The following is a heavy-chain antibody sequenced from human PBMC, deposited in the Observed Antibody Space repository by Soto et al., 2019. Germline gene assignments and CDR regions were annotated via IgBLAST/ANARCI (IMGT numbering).Heavy chain of an antibody. CDR2: IIPIFGTA. Sequence: SVKVSCKASGGTFSSYAISWARQAPGQGLEWMGGIIPIFGTANYAQKFQGRVTITADESTSTAYMELSSLRSEDTAVYYCARGEVVVAATPYYYYGMDVWGQGTTVTVSS. CDR1: GGTFSSYA. J-gene: IGHJ6*02. D-gene: IGHD2-15*01. CDR3: ARGEVVVAATPYYYYGMDV. V-gene: IGHV1-69*13.